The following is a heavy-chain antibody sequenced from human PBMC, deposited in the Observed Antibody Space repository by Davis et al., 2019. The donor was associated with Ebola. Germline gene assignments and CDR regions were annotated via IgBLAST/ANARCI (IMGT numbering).Heavy chain of an antibody. CDR1: GFTFSSYG. V-gene: IGHV3-30*03. CDR2: ISYDGSNK. D-gene: IGHD3-10*01. CDR3: ARDRRLWFRELSP. Sequence: GESLKISCAASGFTFSSYGMHWVRQAPGKGLEWVAVISYDGSNKYYADSVKGRFTISRDNSKNTVYLQMNSLRAEDTAVYYCARDRRLWFRELSPWGQGTLVTVSS. J-gene: IGHJ5*02.